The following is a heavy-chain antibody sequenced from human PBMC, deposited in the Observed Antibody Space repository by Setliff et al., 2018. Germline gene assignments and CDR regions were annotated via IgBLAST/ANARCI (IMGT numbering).Heavy chain of an antibody. CDR3: ATNPYQLLNFDY. J-gene: IGHJ4*02. CDR1: GASIRQTSYF. Sequence: PSETLSLTCAVSGASIRQTSYFWTWVRQPAGKGLEWIGHIYITGNPNVNPSLKSRVAMSLDNSGNQFSLKLSSVTAADTAVYYCATNPYQLLNFDYWGQGTLVTVSS. CDR2: IYITGNP. D-gene: IGHD2-2*01. V-gene: IGHV4-61*09.